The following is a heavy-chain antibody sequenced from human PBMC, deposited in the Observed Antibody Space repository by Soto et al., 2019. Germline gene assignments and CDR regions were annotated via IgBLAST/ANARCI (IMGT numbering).Heavy chain of an antibody. CDR3: ARNYDSSGYYYPDAFDI. J-gene: IGHJ3*02. V-gene: IGHV4-59*01. CDR2: IYYSGST. D-gene: IGHD3-22*01. Sequence: SETLSLTCTVSGGSISSYYWSWIRQPPGKGLEWIGYIYYSGSTNYNPSLKSRVTISVDTSKNQFSLKLSSVTAADTAVYYCARNYDSSGYYYPDAFDIWGQGTMVTVSS. CDR1: GGSISSYY.